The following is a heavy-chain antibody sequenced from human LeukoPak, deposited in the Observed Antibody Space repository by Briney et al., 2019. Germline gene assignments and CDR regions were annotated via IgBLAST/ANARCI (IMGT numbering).Heavy chain of an antibody. CDR3: ASGYGESFFDY. D-gene: IGHD4-17*01. CDR2: ISSSSSYI. Sequence: GSLRLSCAASGFTFSSYSMNWVRQAPGKGLEWVSSISSSSSYIYYADSVKGRFTISRDNAKNSLYLQMNSLRAEDTAVYYCASGYGESFFDYWDQGTLVTVSS. J-gene: IGHJ4*02. CDR1: GFTFSSYS. V-gene: IGHV3-21*01.